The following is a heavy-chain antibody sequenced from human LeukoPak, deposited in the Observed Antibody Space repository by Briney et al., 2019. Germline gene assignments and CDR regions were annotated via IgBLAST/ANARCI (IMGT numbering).Heavy chain of an antibody. D-gene: IGHD6-13*01. CDR3: ARDEQQLVRPFDY. CDR1: GDSVSSNGAA. Sequence: SQTLSLTCAISGDSVSSNGAAWNWIRQSPSRGLEWLGRTYYRSKWHNDYAVSVKSRIAINPDTSKNQFSLQLNSVTPEDTAVYYCARDEQQLVRPFDYWGQGTLVTVSS. CDR2: TYYRSKWHN. J-gene: IGHJ4*02. V-gene: IGHV6-1*01.